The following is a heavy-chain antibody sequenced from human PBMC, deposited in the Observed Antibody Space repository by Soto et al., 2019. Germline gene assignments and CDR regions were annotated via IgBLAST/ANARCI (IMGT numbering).Heavy chain of an antibody. CDR1: GYSFTSYW. CDR2: IYPGDSDT. J-gene: IGHJ4*02. Sequence: GESLKISCKTSGYSFTSYWIGWVRQMPGKGLEWMGIIYPGDSDTRYSPSFKGQVTISADKSISTAYLQWSSLKASDTAMYYCARGLYCGGDCYFPDYWGQGTLVTVSS. D-gene: IGHD2-21*02. CDR3: ARGLYCGGDCYFPDY. V-gene: IGHV5-51*01.